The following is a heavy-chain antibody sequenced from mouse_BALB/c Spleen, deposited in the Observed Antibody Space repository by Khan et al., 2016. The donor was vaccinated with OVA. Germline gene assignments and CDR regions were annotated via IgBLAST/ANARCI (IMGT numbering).Heavy chain of an antibody. CDR2: FYPGSGSP. V-gene: IGHV1S22*01. J-gene: IGHJ4*01. CDR3: RRGTTSPYVMDY. D-gene: IGHD2-14*01. Sequence: LQQPGSELVRPGASVKLSCKASGYTFSSYWMHWVKQRPGQGLEWIGNFYPGSGSPNYDEKFKSRATLTVDTSSSTAYMQLSSLTSEDSAVYYCRRGTTSPYVMDYWGQGTSVTVSA. CDR1: GYTFSSYW.